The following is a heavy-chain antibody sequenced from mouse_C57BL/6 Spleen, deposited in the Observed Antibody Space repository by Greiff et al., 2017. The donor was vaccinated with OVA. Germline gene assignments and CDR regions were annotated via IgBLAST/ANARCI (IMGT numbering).Heavy chain of an antibody. CDR3: ARGVITTVVAEGYFDV. Sequence: VQLQQSGAELVRPGASVKLSCKASGYTFTDYYINWVKQRPGQGLEWIARIYPGSGNTYYNEKFKGKATLTAEKSSSTAYMQLSSLTSEDSAVYFWARGVITTVVAEGYFDVWGTGTTVTVSS. CDR1: GYTFTDYY. J-gene: IGHJ1*03. V-gene: IGHV1-76*01. D-gene: IGHD1-1*01. CDR2: IYPGSGNT.